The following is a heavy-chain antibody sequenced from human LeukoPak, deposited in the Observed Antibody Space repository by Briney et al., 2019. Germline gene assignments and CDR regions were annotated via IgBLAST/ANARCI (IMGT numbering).Heavy chain of an antibody. J-gene: IGHJ6*04. D-gene: IGHD3-10*02. CDR3: AELGITMIGGV. CDR1: GFTFSDYN. V-gene: IGHV3-21*01. Sequence: GGSLRLSCAASGFTFSDYNMDWVRQAPGKGLEWVSSISRSSYYIYYTDSVKGRFTISRDNAKNTLYLQMNSLRAEDTAVYYCAELGITMIGGVWSKGTTVTISS. CDR2: ISRSSYYI.